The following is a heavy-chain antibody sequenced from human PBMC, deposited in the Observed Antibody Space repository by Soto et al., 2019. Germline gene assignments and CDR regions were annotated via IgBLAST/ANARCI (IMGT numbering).Heavy chain of an antibody. CDR1: GFTFSSYW. V-gene: IGHV3-74*01. CDR2: INRDGSTT. J-gene: IGHJ4*02. CDR3: ARVAYGDWGVFDS. D-gene: IGHD4-17*01. Sequence: EVQLVESGGGLVQPGGSLRLSCAASGFTFSSYWIHWVRQAPGKGLVWVSRINRDGSTTSYADSVKGRFTISRDNAKNTVYLQMSSLRAEDTAVYYCARVAYGDWGVFDSCGQGTLVTVSS.